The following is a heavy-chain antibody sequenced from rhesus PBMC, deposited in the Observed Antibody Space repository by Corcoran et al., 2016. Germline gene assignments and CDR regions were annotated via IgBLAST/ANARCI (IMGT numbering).Heavy chain of an antibody. Sequence: QVQLQESGPGLVKPSETLSLTCAVSGGSFSSYWWSWIRQPPGKGLEWIGEINGNSGSTNYNPSLKSRVPMSKDASKNQCSLKRSSVTAADTAVYYCARAYSGSLYWYFDLWGPGTPITSSS. CDR2: INGNSGST. CDR1: GGSFSSYW. CDR3: ARAYSGSLYWYFDL. V-gene: IGHV4-80*01. D-gene: IGHD6-25*01. J-gene: IGHJ2*01.